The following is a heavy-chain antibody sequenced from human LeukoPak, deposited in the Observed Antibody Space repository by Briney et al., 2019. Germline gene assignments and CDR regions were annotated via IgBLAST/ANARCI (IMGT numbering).Heavy chain of an antibody. Sequence: SETLSLICTVSGGSISSGSYYWSWIRQPAGKGLEWIGRIYTSGSTNYNPSLKSRVTISVDTSKNQFSLKLSSVTAADTAVYYCARDHWLDPWGQGTLVTVSS. J-gene: IGHJ5*02. CDR2: IYTSGST. V-gene: IGHV4-61*02. CDR3: ARDHWLDP. CDR1: GGSISSGSYY.